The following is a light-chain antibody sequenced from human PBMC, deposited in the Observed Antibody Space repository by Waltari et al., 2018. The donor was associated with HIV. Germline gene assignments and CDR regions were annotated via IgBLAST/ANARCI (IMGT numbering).Light chain of an antibody. V-gene: IGLV1-51*01. Sequence: QSVLTQPPSVSAAPGQKVTISCSGSSSNIGNNFVSWYQQLPGTAPKLLIYDNNKRPSGIPDRFSGSNSGTSATLGITGLQTGDEARYYCVTWDSRLTLPVVFG. CDR3: VTWDSRLTLPVV. CDR2: DNN. J-gene: IGLJ2*01. CDR1: SSNIGNNF.